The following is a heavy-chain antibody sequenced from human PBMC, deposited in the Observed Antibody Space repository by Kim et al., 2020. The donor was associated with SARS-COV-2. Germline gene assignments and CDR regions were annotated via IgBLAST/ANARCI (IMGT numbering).Heavy chain of an antibody. D-gene: IGHD3-3*01. V-gene: IGHV3-23*01. CDR2: ISAYGGKI. Sequence: GGSLRLSCAASGFTFSNYTMTWVRQAPGRGLEWVSIISAYGGKIFYADSVKGRFTISRDNTKNTLFLQMNSLRTEDTALYYCANGFGARTHQRDWFDPWG. CDR3: ANGFGARTHQRDWFDP. CDR1: GFTFSNYT. J-gene: IGHJ5*02.